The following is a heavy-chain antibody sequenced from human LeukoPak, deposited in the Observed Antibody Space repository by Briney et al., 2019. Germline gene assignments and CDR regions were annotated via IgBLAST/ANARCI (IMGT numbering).Heavy chain of an antibody. CDR2: INPNTGDT. CDR1: GYTFTSYG. D-gene: IGHD2-21*01. J-gene: IGHJ4*02. Sequence: ASVKVSCKASGYTFTSYGISWVRQAPGQGLEWMGWINPNTGDTHYAQKFQGRVTLTRDTSITTVYMELSRLTSDDTAIFYCAVAPGDYWGQGTLVTVSS. V-gene: IGHV1-2*02. CDR3: AVAPGDY.